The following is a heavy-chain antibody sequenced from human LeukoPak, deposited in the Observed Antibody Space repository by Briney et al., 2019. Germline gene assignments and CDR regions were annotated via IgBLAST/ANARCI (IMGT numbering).Heavy chain of an antibody. CDR2: ISGSGDKT. D-gene: IGHD2-15*01. CDR3: AKDTSAWWYHRAYMNV. CDR1: GFTFSDYA. J-gene: IGHJ6*03. V-gene: IGHV3-23*01. Sequence: PGGSLKLSCAASGFTFSDYAMSWVRQPPGGGLEWFSAISGSGDKTFHADSVKGRFTTSRDNSKNTLSLQMSSLRVEDSAVYFCAKDTSAWWYHRAYMNVWGTGTTVTVSS.